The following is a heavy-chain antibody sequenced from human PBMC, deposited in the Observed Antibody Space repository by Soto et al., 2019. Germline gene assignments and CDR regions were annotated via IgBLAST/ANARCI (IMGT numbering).Heavy chain of an antibody. CDR1: GGSISSSSYY. Sequence: TSETLSLTCTVSGGSISSSSYYWGWIRQPPGKGLEWIGSIYYSGSTYYNPSLKSRVTISVDTSKNQFSLKLSSVTAADTAVYYCARLGYCSGGSCYSDYWGQGTLVTVSS. CDR3: ARLGYCSGGSCYSDY. J-gene: IGHJ4*02. D-gene: IGHD2-15*01. V-gene: IGHV4-39*01. CDR2: IYYSGST.